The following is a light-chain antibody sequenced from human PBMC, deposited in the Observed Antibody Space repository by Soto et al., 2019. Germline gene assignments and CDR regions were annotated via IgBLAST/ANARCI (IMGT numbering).Light chain of an antibody. J-gene: IGKJ1*01. V-gene: IGKV1-39*01. CDR3: QQSYSPLWT. CDR1: QSISNY. Sequence: DIQMTQSPSSLSASVGDRVTITCRASQSISNYLNWYQHKAGKATKVLIYAASSLQRGVPSRFSGSGSGTDFTIIISSLQPEDFATYYCQQSYSPLWTFGQGTKVEI. CDR2: AAS.